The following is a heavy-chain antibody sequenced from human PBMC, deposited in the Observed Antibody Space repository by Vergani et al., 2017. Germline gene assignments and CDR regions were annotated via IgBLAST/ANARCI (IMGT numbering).Heavy chain of an antibody. CDR1: GFTFSSNW. CDR3: ARDKSKRAPAVMGTYYYYMDV. V-gene: IGHV3-7*01. D-gene: IGHD3-16*01. J-gene: IGHJ6*03. CDR2: IKEDGSDK. Sequence: EVQLVESGGGLVQPGGSLRLSCATSGFTFSSNWMTWVRQAPGKGLEWVAHIKEDGSDKYYADSVKGRFSISRDNAKNSLYLQMNSLRAEDTAVYYCARDKSKRAPAVMGTYYYYMDVWGKGTKVTVSS.